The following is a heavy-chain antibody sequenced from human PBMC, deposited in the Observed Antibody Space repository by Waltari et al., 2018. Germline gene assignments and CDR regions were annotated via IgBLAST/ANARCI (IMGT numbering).Heavy chain of an antibody. CDR3: AREVGYSYGTGY. CDR2: IYHSGST. CDR1: GYSISSGYY. D-gene: IGHD5-18*01. J-gene: IGHJ4*02. Sequence: QVQLQESGPGLVKPSETLSLTCTVSGYSISSGYYWGWLRQPPGKGLEWIGSIYHSGSTYYNPSLKSRVTISVDTSKNQFSLKLSSVTAADTAVYYCAREVGYSYGTGYWGQGTLVTVSS. V-gene: IGHV4-38-2*02.